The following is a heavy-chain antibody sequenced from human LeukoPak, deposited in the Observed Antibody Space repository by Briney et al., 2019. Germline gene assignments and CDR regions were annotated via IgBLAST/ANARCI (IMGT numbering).Heavy chain of an antibody. CDR2: IIPILGIA. D-gene: IGHD3-16*01. V-gene: IGHV1-69*04. CDR3: ARDLGESPNDY. CDR1: GGTFSSYA. J-gene: IGHJ4*02. Sequence: ASVKVSCKASGGTFSSYAISWVRQAPGQGLEWMGRIIPILGIANYAQKFQGRVTITADKSTSTAYMELSSLRSEDTAVYYCARDLGESPNDYWGQGTLVTVSP.